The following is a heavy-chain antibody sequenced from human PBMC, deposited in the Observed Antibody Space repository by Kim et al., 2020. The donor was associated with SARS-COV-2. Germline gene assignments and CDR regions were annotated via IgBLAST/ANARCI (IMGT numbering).Heavy chain of an antibody. Sequence: SETLSLTCAVYGGSFSGYYWSWIRQPPGKGLEWIGEINHSGSTNYNPSLKSRVTISVDTSKNQFSLKLSSVTAADTAVYYCARRGIRGAPYWGQGTLVTVSS. J-gene: IGHJ4*02. D-gene: IGHD2-15*01. CDR1: GGSFSGYY. V-gene: IGHV4-34*01. CDR2: INHSGST. CDR3: ARRGIRGAPY.